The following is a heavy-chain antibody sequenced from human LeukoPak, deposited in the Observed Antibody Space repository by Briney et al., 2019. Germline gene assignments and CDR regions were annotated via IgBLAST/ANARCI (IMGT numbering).Heavy chain of an antibody. CDR1: GFTFSSYE. V-gene: IGHV3-48*03. Sequence: GGSLRLSCAASGFTFSSYEMNWVRQAPGKGLEWVSYISSSGSTIYHADSVKGRFTTSRDNAKNSLYLQMNSLRAEDTAVYYCARVDDYVWGSYRPGFDYWGQGTLVTVSS. J-gene: IGHJ4*02. CDR3: ARVDDYVWGSYRPGFDY. D-gene: IGHD3-16*02. CDR2: ISSSGSTI.